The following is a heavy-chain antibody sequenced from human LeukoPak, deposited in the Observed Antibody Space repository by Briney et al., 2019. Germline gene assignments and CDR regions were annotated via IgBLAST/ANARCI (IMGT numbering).Heavy chain of an antibody. V-gene: IGHV3-21*01. Sequence: GGSLRLSCAASGFTFSSYSMNWVRQAPGKGLEWVSSISSSSYIYYAGSVKGRFTISRDNAKNSLYLQMNSLRAEDTAVYYCARGQFDYGDPNDAFDIWGQGTMVTVSS. CDR3: ARGQFDYGDPNDAFDI. J-gene: IGHJ3*02. D-gene: IGHD4-17*01. CDR2: ISSSSYI. CDR1: GFTFSSYS.